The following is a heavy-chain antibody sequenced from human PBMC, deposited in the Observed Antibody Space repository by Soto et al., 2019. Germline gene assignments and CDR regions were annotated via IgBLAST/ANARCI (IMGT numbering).Heavy chain of an antibody. CDR1: GGTFSSYA. V-gene: IGHV1-69*13. D-gene: IGHD3-10*01. CDR2: IIPIFGTA. J-gene: IGHJ6*02. CDR3: ARLWFGELLDGYGMDV. Sequence: ASVKVSCKASGGTFSSYAISWVRQAPGQGLEWMGGIIPIFGTANYAQKFQGRVTITADESTSTAYMELSSLRSEDTAVYYCARLWFGELLDGYGMDVWGQGTTVTVSS.